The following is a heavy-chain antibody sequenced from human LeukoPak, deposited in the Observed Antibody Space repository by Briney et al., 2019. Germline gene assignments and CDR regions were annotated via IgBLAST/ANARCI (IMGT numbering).Heavy chain of an antibody. CDR3: ARGYRPNWGSTVGDY. J-gene: IGHJ4*02. CDR2: INSDGSST. Sequence: GGSLRLSCAASGFTFSDYRMHWVRQAPGKGLVWVSRINSDGSSTNYADSVKGRFTISRDNAKNTLYLQMNSLRAEDKAVYYCARGYRPNWGSTVGDYWGQGTLVTVSS. CDR1: GFTFSDYR. V-gene: IGHV3-74*01. D-gene: IGHD7-27*01.